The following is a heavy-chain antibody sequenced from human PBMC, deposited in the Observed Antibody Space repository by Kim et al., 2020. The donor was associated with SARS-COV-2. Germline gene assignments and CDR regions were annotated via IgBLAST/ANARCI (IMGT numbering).Heavy chain of an antibody. Sequence: SETLSLTCTVSGGSISSSSYYWGWIRQPPGKGLEWIGSIYYSGSTYYNPSLKSRVTISVDTSKNQFSLKLSSVTAADTAVYYCARGEIVAGTSPFDYWG. D-gene: IGHD6-19*01. J-gene: IGHJ4*01. CDR3: ARGEIVAGTSPFDY. V-gene: IGHV4-39*01. CDR1: GGSISSSSYY. CDR2: IYYSGST.